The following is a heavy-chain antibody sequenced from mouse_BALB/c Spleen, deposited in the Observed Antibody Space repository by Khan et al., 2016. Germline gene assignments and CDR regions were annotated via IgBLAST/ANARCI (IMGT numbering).Heavy chain of an antibody. Sequence: QVQLKQSDAELVKPGASVKISCKASGYTFTDHAIHWVKQKPEQGLEWIGFISPGNGDIKYNEKFKGKATLTAGKSSSTAFLQLNSLTSEYSAVYFCIYDYRYFDYWGQGTTLTVSS. D-gene: IGHD2-4*01. CDR2: ISPGNGDI. CDR1: GYTFTDHA. V-gene: IGHV1S53*02. CDR3: IYDYRYFDY. J-gene: IGHJ2*01.